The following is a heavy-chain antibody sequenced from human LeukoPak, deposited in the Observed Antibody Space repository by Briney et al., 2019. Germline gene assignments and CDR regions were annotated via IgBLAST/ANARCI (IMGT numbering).Heavy chain of an antibody. D-gene: IGHD3-10*01. J-gene: IGHJ5*02. CDR2: IIPIIGTA. CDR1: GGTFSIYA. CDR3: ARGSYYYGSGSYSGADWFDP. V-gene: IGHV1-69*13. Sequence: SVKVSCKASGGTFSIYAISWVRQAPGQGLEWMGGIIPIIGTANYAQKFQGRVTITADESTSTAYMELSSLRSEDTAVYYCARGSYYYGSGSYSGADWFDPWGQGTLVTVSS.